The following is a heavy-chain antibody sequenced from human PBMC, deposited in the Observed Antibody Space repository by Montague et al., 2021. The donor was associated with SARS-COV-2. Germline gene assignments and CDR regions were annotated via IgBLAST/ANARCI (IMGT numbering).Heavy chain of an antibody. V-gene: IGHV4-31*03. CDR1: GGSISSGGYY. J-gene: IGHJ4*02. D-gene: IGHD3-9*01. CDR3: ARTYYDILTGYYNFDY. CDR2: IYYRGST. Sequence: TLSLTCTVSGGSISSGGYYWSWIRQHPGKGLEWIGYIYYRGSTYYXXXLKSRVTISVDTSRNQFSLKLSSVTAADTAVYYCARTYYDILTGYYNFDYWGQGTLATVSS.